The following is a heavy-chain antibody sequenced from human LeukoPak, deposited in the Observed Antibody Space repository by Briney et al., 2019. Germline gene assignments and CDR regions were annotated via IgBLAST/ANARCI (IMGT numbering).Heavy chain of an antibody. D-gene: IGHD2-2*02. CDR2: IYHSGST. Sequence: PSETLSLTCAVSGGSISGSNWWSWVRQPPGKGLEWIGEIYHSGSTNYNPSLKSRVTISVDKSKNQFSLKLSSVTAADAAVYYCARHWVGGYCSSTSCYTGLDYWGQGTLVTVSS. CDR1: GGSISGSNW. CDR3: ARHWVGGYCSSTSCYTGLDY. V-gene: IGHV4-4*02. J-gene: IGHJ4*02.